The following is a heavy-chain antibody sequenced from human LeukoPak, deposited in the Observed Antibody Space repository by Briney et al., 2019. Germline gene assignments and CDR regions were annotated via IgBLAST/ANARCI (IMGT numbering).Heavy chain of an antibody. V-gene: IGHV3-30-3*01. CDR1: GFTFSSYA. CDR2: ISYDGSNK. CDR3: VSQLLPYYYYMDV. Sequence: GRSLRLSCAASGFTFSSYAMHWVRQAPGKGLEWVAVISYDGSNKYYADSVKGRFTISRDNSKNTLYLQMNSLRAEDTAVYYCVSQLLPYYYYMDVWGKGTTVTVSS. D-gene: IGHD2-2*01. J-gene: IGHJ6*03.